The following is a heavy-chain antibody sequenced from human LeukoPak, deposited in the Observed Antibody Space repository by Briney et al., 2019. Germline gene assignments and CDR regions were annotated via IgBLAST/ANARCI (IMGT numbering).Heavy chain of an antibody. CDR3: ARFGSSTWYKGAFET. Sequence: PSETLSLTCTVSGGSISSYYWSWIRQPPGKGLEWIGYIYYSGSTKYNPSLKSRVTISVDTSKNQFSLNLTSVTAADTAVYYCARFGSSTWYKGAFETWGQGTMVTVAS. V-gene: IGHV4-59*12. CDR1: GGSISSYY. J-gene: IGHJ3*02. D-gene: IGHD6-13*01. CDR2: IYYSGST.